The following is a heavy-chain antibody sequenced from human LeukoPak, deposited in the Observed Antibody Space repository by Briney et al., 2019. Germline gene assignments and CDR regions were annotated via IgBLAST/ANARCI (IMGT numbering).Heavy chain of an antibody. D-gene: IGHD3-3*01. V-gene: IGHV1-2*04. CDR2: SNPNSGGT. CDR3: ARDNYDFWSGYQYNWFDP. Sequence: ASVKVSCKASVYTFTGYYMHGVRQAPGHGLEWMGWSNPNSGGTNYAQKFQGWVTMTRDTSISTAYMELSRLRSDDTAVYYCARDNYDFWSGYQYNWFDPWGQGTLVTVSS. CDR1: VYTFTGYY. J-gene: IGHJ5*02.